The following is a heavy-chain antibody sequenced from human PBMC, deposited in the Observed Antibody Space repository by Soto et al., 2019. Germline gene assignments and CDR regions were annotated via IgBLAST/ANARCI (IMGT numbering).Heavy chain of an antibody. V-gene: IGHV3-30*19. CDR1: GFTFSSYG. CDR2: IWYDGSYK. D-gene: IGHD4-4*01. CDR3: ARQDYSNVHFDY. J-gene: IGHJ4*02. Sequence: GGSLRLSCAASGFTFSSYGMHWVRQAPGKGLEWVAVIWYDGSYKYYADSVKGRFTISRDNSKNTLYPQMNSLRAEDTAVYYCARQDYSNVHFDYWGQGTLVTVSS.